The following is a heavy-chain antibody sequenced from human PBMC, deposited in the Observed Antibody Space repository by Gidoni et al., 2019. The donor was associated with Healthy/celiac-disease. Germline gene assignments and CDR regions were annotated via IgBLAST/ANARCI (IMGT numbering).Heavy chain of an antibody. CDR1: GFTFGSYA. CDR2: ISYDGSNK. Sequence: QVQLVESGGGVVQPGRSLRLSCSASGFTFGSYARHWVRQAPGKGLEWVAVISYDGSNKYYADSVKGRFTISRDNSKNTLYLQMNSLRAEDTAVYYCARDSVSDIAAPGDYWGQGTLVTVSS. J-gene: IGHJ4*02. D-gene: IGHD6-6*01. V-gene: IGHV3-30-3*01. CDR3: ARDSVSDIAAPGDY.